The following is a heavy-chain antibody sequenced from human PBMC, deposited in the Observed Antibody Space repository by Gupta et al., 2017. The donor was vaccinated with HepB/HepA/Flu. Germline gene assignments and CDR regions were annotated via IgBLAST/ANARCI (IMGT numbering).Heavy chain of an antibody. CDR2: ISGSGGST. CDR3: AKDSRSTVVTPDIFDY. CDR1: GFTFSSYA. V-gene: IGHV3-23*01. D-gene: IGHD4-23*01. Sequence: EVQLLESGGGLVQPGGSLRLSCAASGFTFSSYAMRWVRRAPGKGLEWVSAISGSGGSTYYADSVKGRFTISRDNSKNTLYLQMNSLRAEDTAVYYCAKDSRSTVVTPDIFDYWGQGTLVTVSS. J-gene: IGHJ4*02.